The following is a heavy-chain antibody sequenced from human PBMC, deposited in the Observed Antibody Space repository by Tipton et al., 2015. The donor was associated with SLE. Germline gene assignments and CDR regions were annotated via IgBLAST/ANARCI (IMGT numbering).Heavy chain of an antibody. V-gene: IGHV4-59*12. Sequence: LRLSCTVSGGSISSYYWSWIRQPPGKGLEWIGYIYYSGSTNYNPSLKSRVTISVDTSKNQFSLKLSSVTAADTAVYYCAREEFGDAFDIWGQGTMVTVSS. CDR3: AREEFGDAFDI. J-gene: IGHJ3*02. D-gene: IGHD3-10*01. CDR1: GGSISSYY. CDR2: IYYSGST.